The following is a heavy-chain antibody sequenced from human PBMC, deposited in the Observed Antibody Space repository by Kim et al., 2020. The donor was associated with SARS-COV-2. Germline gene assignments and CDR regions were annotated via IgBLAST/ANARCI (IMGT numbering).Heavy chain of an antibody. Sequence: GGSLRLSCAASGFSFSRYAMAWVRQAPGKGLEWVSTLSDRGDSTFYADSVKGRFTISRDNSKNTLYLQIRSLRVDDTAIYYCAKRRGWSGMAILLDDALDIWCQGTRVTVSP. CDR1: GFSFSRYA. V-gene: IGHV3-23*01. CDR2: LSDRGDST. J-gene: IGHJ3*02. CDR3: AKRRGWSGMAILLDDALDI. D-gene: IGHD2-21*01.